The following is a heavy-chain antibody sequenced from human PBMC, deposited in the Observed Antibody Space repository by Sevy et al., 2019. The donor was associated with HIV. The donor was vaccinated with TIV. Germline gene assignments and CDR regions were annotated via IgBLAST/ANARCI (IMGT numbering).Heavy chain of an antibody. V-gene: IGHV3-53*01. CDR3: ARGLYGDYVGYFDL. J-gene: IGHJ2*01. Sequence: GGSLRLSCAVSGFTVSSNYMSWVRQAPGKGLEWVSIIYSSGSTYYADSVKGRFTVSRDNSKNTVYLQMNRLRAEDTAVHYCARGLYGDYVGYFDLWGRGTLVTVSS. D-gene: IGHD4-17*01. CDR2: IYSSGST. CDR1: GFTVSSNY.